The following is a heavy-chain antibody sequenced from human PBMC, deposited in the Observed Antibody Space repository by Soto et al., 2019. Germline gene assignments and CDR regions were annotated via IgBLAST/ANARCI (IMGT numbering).Heavy chain of an antibody. V-gene: IGHV3-23*01. CDR3: AKDRGRITIFGVVIKRHPDAFDI. J-gene: IGHJ3*02. CDR2: ISGSGGST. Sequence: EVQLLESGGGLVQPGGSLRLSCAASGFTFSSYAMSWVRQAPGKGLEWVSAISGSGGSTYYADSVKGRFTISRDNSKNMLYLQMNSLRAEDTAVYYCAKDRGRITIFGVVIKRHPDAFDIWGQGTMVTVSS. CDR1: GFTFSSYA. D-gene: IGHD3-3*01.